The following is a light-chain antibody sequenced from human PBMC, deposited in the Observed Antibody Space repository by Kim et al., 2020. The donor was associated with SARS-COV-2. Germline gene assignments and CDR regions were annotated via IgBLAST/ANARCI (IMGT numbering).Light chain of an antibody. CDR3: QQYNRYSRT. J-gene: IGKJ1*01. V-gene: IGKV1-5*03. CDR2: KAS. Sequence: ASVGDSVNITCRSGQSIYLWVAWYQQKPGKAPKLLIYKASILESGVPSRFSGSGSGTEFTLTISSLQPEDFATYYCQQYNRYSRTFGQGTKVDIK. CDR1: QSIYLW.